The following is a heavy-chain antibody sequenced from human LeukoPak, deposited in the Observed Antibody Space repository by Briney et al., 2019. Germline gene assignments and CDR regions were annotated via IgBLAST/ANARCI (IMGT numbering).Heavy chain of an antibody. Sequence: ASVKVSCKASGYTFTSYGISWVRQAPGQGLEWMGWISAYNGNTNYAQKLQGRVTMTTDTSTSTAYMELRSLRSDDTAVYYCARVRVTMVRGVHDNWFDPWGQGTLVTVSS. CDR2: ISAYNGNT. CDR3: ARVRVTMVRGVHDNWFDP. D-gene: IGHD3-10*01. CDR1: GYTFTSYG. J-gene: IGHJ5*02. V-gene: IGHV1-18*01.